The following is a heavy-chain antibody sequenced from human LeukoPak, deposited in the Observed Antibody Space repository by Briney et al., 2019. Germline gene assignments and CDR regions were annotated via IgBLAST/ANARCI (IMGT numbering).Heavy chain of an antibody. CDR1: GGSISSADYS. CDR2: IYYSGST. D-gene: IGHD5-18*01. J-gene: IGHJ4*02. Sequence: SETLSLTRTVSGGSISSADYSWSWIRQPPGKGLEWLGYIYYSGSTYYNPSLKSRVTISVDASKNQFSLRLSSVTAADTAVYYCARAKSQRGYTYGPHTYFDYWGQGTLVTVSS. V-gene: IGHV4-30-4*01. CDR3: ARAKSQRGYTYGPHTYFDY.